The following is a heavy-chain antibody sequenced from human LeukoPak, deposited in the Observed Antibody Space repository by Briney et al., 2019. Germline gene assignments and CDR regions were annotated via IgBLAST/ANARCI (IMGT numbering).Heavy chain of an antibody. CDR3: ASGRQLGY. J-gene: IGHJ4*02. CDR1: GFTFSSYW. Sequence: GGSLRLSCAASGFTFSSYWMSWVRQAPGKGLEWVANIKEDGSEKYYVASVKGRFSISRDNAKNSLYLQMSSLRAEDTAVYYCASGRQLGYWGQGTLVTVSS. V-gene: IGHV3-7*01. CDR2: IKEDGSEK. D-gene: IGHD3-16*01.